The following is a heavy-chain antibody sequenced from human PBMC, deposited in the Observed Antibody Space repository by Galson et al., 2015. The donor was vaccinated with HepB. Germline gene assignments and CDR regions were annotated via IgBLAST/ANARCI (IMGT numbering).Heavy chain of an antibody. CDR2: IDPSDSYT. CDR3: ARLVVPAAPQKNWFDP. CDR1: GYSFTSYW. V-gene: IGHV5-10-1*01. J-gene: IGHJ5*02. Sequence: QSGAEVKKPGESLRISCKGSGYSFTSYWISWVRQMPGKGLEWMGRIDPSDSYTNYSPSFQGHVIISADKSISTAYLQWSSLKASDTAMYYCARLVVPAAPQKNWFDPWGQGTLVTVSS. D-gene: IGHD2-2*01.